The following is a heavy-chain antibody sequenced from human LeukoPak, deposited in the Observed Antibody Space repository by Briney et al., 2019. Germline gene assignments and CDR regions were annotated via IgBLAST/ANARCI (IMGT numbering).Heavy chain of an antibody. V-gene: IGHV3-23*01. D-gene: IGHD1-26*01. CDR2: ISGSGSHI. J-gene: IGHJ4*02. CDR1: GFTFTTYA. CDR3: AREYSGSYYGFDY. Sequence: PGGSLRLSCSASGFTFTTYAMTWVRQAPGKGLEWLSVISGSGSHIYYADSVGGRFTISRDNSKNTLYLQMNSLRAEDTAVYYCAREYSGSYYGFDYWGQGTLVTVSS.